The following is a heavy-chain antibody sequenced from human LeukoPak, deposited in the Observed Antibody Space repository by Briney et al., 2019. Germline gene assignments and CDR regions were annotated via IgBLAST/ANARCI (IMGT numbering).Heavy chain of an antibody. J-gene: IGHJ5*02. Sequence: SETLSLTCAVSGGSISSSNWWSWVRQPPGKGLEWIGEVYHSGSTNYNPSLKSRVTISVDTSKNQFSLKLSSVTAADTAVYYCARGLGYCSSTSCHNWFDPWGQGTLVTVSS. CDR3: ARGLGYCSSTSCHNWFDP. V-gene: IGHV4-4*02. CDR2: VYHSGST. CDR1: GGSISSSNW. D-gene: IGHD2-2*03.